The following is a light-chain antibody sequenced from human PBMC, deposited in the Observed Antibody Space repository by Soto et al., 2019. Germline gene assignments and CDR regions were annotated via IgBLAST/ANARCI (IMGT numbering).Light chain of an antibody. CDR3: QHSYSTPQT. V-gene: IGKV1-39*01. CDR2: AAS. J-gene: IGKJ1*01. CDR1: QTINTY. Sequence: DIQMTQSPSSLSASVGDRVTITCRASQTINTYLNWYQQKPGKAPKLLIFAASSLQSGVPSRFSGSGSETDFTLTISSLQPEDFATYYCQHSYSTPQTFGQGTKVDIK.